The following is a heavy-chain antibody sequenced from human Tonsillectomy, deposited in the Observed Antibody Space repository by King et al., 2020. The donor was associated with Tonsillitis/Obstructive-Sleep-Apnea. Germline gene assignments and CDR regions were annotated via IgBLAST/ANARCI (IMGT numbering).Heavy chain of an antibody. J-gene: IGHJ5*02. CDR3: ARHDNNWFDP. D-gene: IGHD3-22*01. V-gene: IGHV5-10-1*03. CDR1: GYSFTSYW. CDR2: IDPSDSYT. Sequence: QLVQSGAEVKKPGESLRISCKGSGYSFTSYWISWVRQMPGKRLEWMGRIDPSDSYTNSSPSFQGHATISADKSISTAYLPWSSLKASDTAMYYCARHDNNWFDPWGQGTLVTVSS.